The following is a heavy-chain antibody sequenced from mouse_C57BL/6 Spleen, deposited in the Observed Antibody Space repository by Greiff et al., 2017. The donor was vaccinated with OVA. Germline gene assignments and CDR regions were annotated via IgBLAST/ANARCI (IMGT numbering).Heavy chain of an antibody. CDR1: GFTFSSYG. Sequence: EVQVVESGGDLVKPGGSLKLSCAASGFTFSSYGMSWVRQTPDKRLEWVATISSGGSYTYYPDSVTGRFTISRDNAKNTLYLQMSSLKSEDTAMYYCARRPDYYYAMDYWGQGTSVTVSS. CDR2: ISSGGSYT. D-gene: IGHD2-13*01. J-gene: IGHJ4*01. V-gene: IGHV5-6*01. CDR3: ARRPDYYYAMDY.